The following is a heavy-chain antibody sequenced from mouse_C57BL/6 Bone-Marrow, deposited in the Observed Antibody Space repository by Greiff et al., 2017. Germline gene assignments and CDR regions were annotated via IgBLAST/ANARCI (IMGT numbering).Heavy chain of an antibody. D-gene: IGHD1-1*01. J-gene: IGHJ2*01. CDR3: TTHYYYGG. Sequence: VQLQQSGAELVRPGASVKLSCTASGFTITDDYMHWVKQRPEQGLEWIGWIDPENGGTEYASKFQGKATITADTSSNTAYLELRSLTSEDTAVYYCTTHYYYGGWGQGTTLTVSS. CDR2: IDPENGGT. V-gene: IGHV14-4*01. CDR1: GFTITDDY.